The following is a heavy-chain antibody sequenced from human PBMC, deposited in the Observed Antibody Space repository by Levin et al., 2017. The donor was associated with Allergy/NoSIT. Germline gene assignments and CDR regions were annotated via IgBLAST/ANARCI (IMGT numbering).Heavy chain of an antibody. V-gene: IGHV4-39*02. CDR1: GGSIDNPDYY. D-gene: IGHD1-1*01. CDR2: IYYSGTT. CDR3: AAAHDATGYLDVLGI. Sequence: SETLSLTCSVSGGSIDNPDYYWGWVRQSPGKGLEWIGCIYYSGTTYYNPSLQSRVSISLDSSKNLFSLILTSVTAAASAMYYCAAAHDATGYLDVLGIWGQGTAVTVSS. J-gene: IGHJ3*02.